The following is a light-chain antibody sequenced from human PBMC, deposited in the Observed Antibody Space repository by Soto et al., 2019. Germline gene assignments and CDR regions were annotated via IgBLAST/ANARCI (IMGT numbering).Light chain of an antibody. CDR1: SSDIGAYNF. V-gene: IGLV2-14*03. J-gene: IGLJ2*01. CDR3: TASTTSTPMN. CDR2: DVN. Sequence: QAALTQPASVSGSPGQSITISCTGTSSDIGAYNFVSWYQQHPGKAPKLMLYDVNIRPSGVSNRFSGSKSGNTASLTISGLQAEVEADSYSTASTTSTPMNVVGGTKL.